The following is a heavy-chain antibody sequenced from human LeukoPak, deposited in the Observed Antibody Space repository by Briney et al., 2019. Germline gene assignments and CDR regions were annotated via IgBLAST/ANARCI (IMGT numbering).Heavy chain of an antibody. V-gene: IGHV1-2*02. CDR2: INPNSGGA. D-gene: IGHD3-3*02. CDR1: GYTFTAYY. CDR3: ARDGIYSATFDAFDI. Sequence: VASVKVSCKASGYTFTAYYPHWVRQAPGQGLEWMGWINPNSGGASFAQKFQGRVTMTRDTSITTAYMELSSLRSDDTAMYYCARDGIYSATFDAFDIWGQGTMVTVSS. J-gene: IGHJ3*02.